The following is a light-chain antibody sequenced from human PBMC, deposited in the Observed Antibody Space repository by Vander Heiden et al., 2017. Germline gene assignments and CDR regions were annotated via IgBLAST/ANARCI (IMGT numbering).Light chain of an antibody. Sequence: DIQITQSPSSLSASVGDRVTITCRSSPSISSWLAWYQQKPGKAHKHLIYKACRLESGVPSRFSGRGSGTEFTLAISSLQPDDFATYYCQQYNSYSTFGQGTKVEIK. CDR1: PSISSW. CDR3: QQYNSYST. J-gene: IGKJ1*01. V-gene: IGKV1-5*03. CDR2: KAC.